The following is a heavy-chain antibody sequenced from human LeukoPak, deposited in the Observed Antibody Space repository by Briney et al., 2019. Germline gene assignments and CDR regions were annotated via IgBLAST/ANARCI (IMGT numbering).Heavy chain of an antibody. V-gene: IGHV4-38-2*02. CDR2: IYHSGST. CDR1: GYSISSGYY. Sequence: SETLSLTCTVSGYSISSGYYWGWIRQPPGKGLEWIGNIYHSGSTYYNPSLKSRVTISVDTSKNQFSLKLSSVTAADTAVYYCARDKALYNWSDAFDIRGQGTMVTVSS. D-gene: IGHD1-20*01. CDR3: ARDKALYNWSDAFDI. J-gene: IGHJ3*02.